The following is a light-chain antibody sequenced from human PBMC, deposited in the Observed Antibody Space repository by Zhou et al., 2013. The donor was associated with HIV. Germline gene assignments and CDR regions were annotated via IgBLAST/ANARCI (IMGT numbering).Light chain of an antibody. V-gene: IGKV3-15*01. J-gene: IGKJ1*01. CDR1: QSVSSN. CDR2: GAS. CDR3: QQRSNWT. Sequence: EIVMTQSPATLSVSPGERATLSCRASQSVSSNLVWYQQKPGQAPRLLIYGASTRATGIPARFSGSGSGTEFTLTISSLQSEDFAVYYCQQRSNWTFGQGTKVEIK.